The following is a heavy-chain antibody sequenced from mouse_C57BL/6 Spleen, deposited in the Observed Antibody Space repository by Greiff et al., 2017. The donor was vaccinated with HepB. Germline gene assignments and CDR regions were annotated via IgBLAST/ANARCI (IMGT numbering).Heavy chain of an antibody. CDR2: IYPGSGST. J-gene: IGHJ3*01. Sequence: QVQLQQPGAELVKPGASVKMSCKASGYTFTSYWITWVKQRPGQGLEWIGDIYPGSGSTNYNEKFKSKATLTVDTSSSTAYMQLSSLTSEDSAVDYCARVGNNLAWFAYWGQGTLVTVSA. CDR1: GYTFTSYW. V-gene: IGHV1-55*01. CDR3: ARVGNNLAWFAY. D-gene: IGHD2-1*01.